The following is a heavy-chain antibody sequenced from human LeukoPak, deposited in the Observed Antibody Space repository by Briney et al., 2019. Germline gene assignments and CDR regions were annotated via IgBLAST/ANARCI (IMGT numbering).Heavy chain of an antibody. CDR3: ARHTYYYDSSGPY. J-gene: IGHJ4*02. V-gene: IGHV4-39*01. D-gene: IGHD3-22*01. CDR2: IYYSGIT. CDR1: GGSISSSSYY. Sequence: SETLSLTCTVSGGSISSSSYYWGWIRQPPGKGLEWIGSIYYSGITYYNPSLKSRVTISVDTSKNQFSLKLSSVTAADTAVYYCARHTYYYDSSGPYWGQGTLVTVSS.